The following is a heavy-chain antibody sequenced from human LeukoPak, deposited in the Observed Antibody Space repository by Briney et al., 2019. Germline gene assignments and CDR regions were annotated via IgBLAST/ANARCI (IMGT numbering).Heavy chain of an antibody. D-gene: IGHD1-26*01. J-gene: IGHJ5*02. Sequence: PGGSLRLSCAASGFTLSSYAMHWVRQAPGKGLEWVAVISYDGSNKYYADSVKGRFTISRDNAKNTLYLQMNSLRAEDTAVYYCAKSGLVGATPPNWFDPWGQGTLVTVSS. CDR2: ISYDGSNK. CDR1: GFTLSSYA. V-gene: IGHV3-30*07. CDR3: AKSGLVGATPPNWFDP.